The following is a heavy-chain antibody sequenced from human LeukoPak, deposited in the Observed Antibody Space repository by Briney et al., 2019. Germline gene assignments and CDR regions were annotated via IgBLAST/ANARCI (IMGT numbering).Heavy chain of an antibody. Sequence: GGSLRLSCAASGFTFSSYSMNWVHQAPGKGLEWVSSISSSSSYIYYADSVKGRFTISRGNAKNSLYLQMNSLRAEDTAVYYCARDAPASPARFDYWGQGTLVTVSS. CDR3: ARDAPASPARFDY. D-gene: IGHD2-15*01. V-gene: IGHV3-21*01. CDR2: ISSSSSYI. J-gene: IGHJ4*02. CDR1: GFTFSSYS.